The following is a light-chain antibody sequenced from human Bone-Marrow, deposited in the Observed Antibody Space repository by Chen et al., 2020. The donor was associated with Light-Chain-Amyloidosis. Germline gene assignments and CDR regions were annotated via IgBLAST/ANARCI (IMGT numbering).Light chain of an antibody. CDR3: GSYTGSATGV. J-gene: IGLJ3*02. V-gene: IGLV2-23*01. CDR1: NNHP. CDR2: GDF. Sequence: QSALSQPASVSGSPGQPITISCTGENNHPVSWYQHHSGQAPQLILYGDFRRPSGISDRFSGSETGNTASLTSSGLQNEDEAHYYCGSYTGSATGVFGGGTKLTVL.